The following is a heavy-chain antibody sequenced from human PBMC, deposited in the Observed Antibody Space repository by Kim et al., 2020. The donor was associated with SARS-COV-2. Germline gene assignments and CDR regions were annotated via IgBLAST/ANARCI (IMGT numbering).Heavy chain of an antibody. V-gene: IGHV3-74*01. Sequence: SVKGLFTIFRDNAKNTLYLQMNSLRAEDTAIYYCVRDYGGSTTYCYKGLDVWGQGTTVTVSS. J-gene: IGHJ6*02. CDR3: VRDYGGSTTYCYKGLDV. D-gene: IGHD1-26*01.